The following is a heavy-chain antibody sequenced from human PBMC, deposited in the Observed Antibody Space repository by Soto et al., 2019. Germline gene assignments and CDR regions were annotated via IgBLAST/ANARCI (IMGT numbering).Heavy chain of an antibody. V-gene: IGHV3-48*03. CDR3: ASVPYGDPFDY. D-gene: IGHD4-17*01. CDR1: GFILSSYE. J-gene: IGHJ4*02. CDR2: ISSSGSTT. Sequence: EVQLVESGGGLVQPGGSLRLSCAASGFILSSYEMNWVRQAPGKGLEWVSYISSSGSTTYYADSVKGRFTISRDNAKNSLYLQMNSLRAEDTAVYYCASVPYGDPFDYWGQGTLVTVSS.